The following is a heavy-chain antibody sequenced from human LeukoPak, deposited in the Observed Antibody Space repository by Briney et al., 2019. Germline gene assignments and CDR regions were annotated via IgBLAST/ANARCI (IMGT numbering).Heavy chain of an antibody. J-gene: IGHJ4*02. CDR1: GGSISSYY. CDR2: IYTSGST. Sequence: PSETLSLTCTVSGGSISSYYWSWIRQPAGKGLEWIGRIYTSGSTNYNPSLKSRVTMSVDTSKNQFSLKLSSVTAADTAVYYCARSRGAAAAFYFDYWGQGTLVTVSS. V-gene: IGHV4-4*07. CDR3: ARSRGAAAAFYFDY. D-gene: IGHD6-13*01.